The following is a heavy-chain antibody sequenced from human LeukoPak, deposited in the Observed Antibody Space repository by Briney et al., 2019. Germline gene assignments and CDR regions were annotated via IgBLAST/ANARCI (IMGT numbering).Heavy chain of an antibody. Sequence: PGGSLRLSCAASGFTFSSYSMNWVRQAPGKGLEWVSYISSSSSTIYYADSVKGRFTISRDNAKNSLYLQMNSLRAEDTAVYYCARDDIVATWAPFDYWGQGTLVTVSS. CDR2: ISSSSSTI. CDR1: GFTFSSYS. V-gene: IGHV3-48*01. CDR3: ARDDIVATWAPFDY. D-gene: IGHD5-12*01. J-gene: IGHJ4*02.